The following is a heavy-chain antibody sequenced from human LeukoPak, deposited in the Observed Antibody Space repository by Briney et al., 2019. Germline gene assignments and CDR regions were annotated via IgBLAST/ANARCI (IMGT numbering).Heavy chain of an antibody. Sequence: ASVKLSCKASGDTFTSYYLHWVRQAPGHGLEWMGIINPSGASTSYAQKFQGRLTMTKDTSTSTVYMELSSLRSEDTAVYYCAAGIEAGGLGDYWGQGTLVTVSS. CDR3: AAGIEAGGLGDY. CDR1: GDTFTSYY. CDR2: INPSGAST. J-gene: IGHJ4*02. V-gene: IGHV1-46*01. D-gene: IGHD6-25*01.